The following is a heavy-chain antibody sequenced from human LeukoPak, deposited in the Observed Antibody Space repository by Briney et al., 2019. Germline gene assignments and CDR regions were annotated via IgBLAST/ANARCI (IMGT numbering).Heavy chain of an antibody. V-gene: IGHV1-69*13. CDR3: ASLVVVPAAYYYYGMDV. D-gene: IGHD2-2*01. Sequence: SVKFSCKASGGTFSSYAISWVRQAPGQGLEWMGGIIPIFGTANYAQKFQGRVTITADESTSTAYMELSSLRAEDTAVYYCASLVVVPAAYYYYGMDVWGQGTTVTVSS. CDR2: IIPIFGTA. J-gene: IGHJ6*02. CDR1: GGTFSSYA.